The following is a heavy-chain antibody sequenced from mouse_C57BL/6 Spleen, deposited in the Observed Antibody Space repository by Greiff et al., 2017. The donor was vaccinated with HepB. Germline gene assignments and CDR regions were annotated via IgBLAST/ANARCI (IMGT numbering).Heavy chain of an antibody. CDR1: GYTFTSYW. V-gene: IGHV1-64*01. D-gene: IGHD2-2*01. CDR3: ARSRGYDPWFAY. J-gene: IGHJ3*01. CDR2: IHPNSGST. Sequence: VQLQQPGAELVKPGASVKLSCKASGYTFTSYWMHWVKQRPGQGLEWIGMIHPNSGSTNYNEKFKSKATLTVDKSSSTAYMQLSSLTSEDSAVYYCARSRGYDPWFAYWGQGTLVTVSA.